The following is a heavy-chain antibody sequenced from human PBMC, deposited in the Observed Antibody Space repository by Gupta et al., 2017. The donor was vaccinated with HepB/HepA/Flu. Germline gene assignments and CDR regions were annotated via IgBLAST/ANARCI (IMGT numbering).Heavy chain of an antibody. CDR1: GFTFSSYA. Sequence: EVQLLESGGGLVQPGGSLRLSCAASGFTFSSYAMSWVRQDPGKGLEWVSGISGNGGNTYHADSVKGRFSISRDNSKNTMYLQMSSVRAEDTAVYFCAKGTNGDHTFDYWGQGTLVTVSS. J-gene: IGHJ4*02. CDR2: ISGNGGNT. V-gene: IGHV3-23*01. CDR3: AKGTNGDHTFDY. D-gene: IGHD4-17*01.